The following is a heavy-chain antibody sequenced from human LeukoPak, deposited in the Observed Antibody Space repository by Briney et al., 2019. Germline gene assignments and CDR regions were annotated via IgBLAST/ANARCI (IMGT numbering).Heavy chain of an antibody. D-gene: IGHD3-9*01. CDR3: AKGIRFTYYDILTGYYRSDAFDI. J-gene: IGHJ3*02. CDR1: GFTFSSYG. CDR2: ISGSGGST. Sequence: QPGGSLRLSCAASGFTFSSYGMSWVRQAPGKGLEWVSAISGSGGSTYYADSVKGRFTISRDNSKNTLYLQMNSLRAEDTAVYYCAKGIRFTYYDILTGYYRSDAFDIWGQGTMVTVSS. V-gene: IGHV3-23*01.